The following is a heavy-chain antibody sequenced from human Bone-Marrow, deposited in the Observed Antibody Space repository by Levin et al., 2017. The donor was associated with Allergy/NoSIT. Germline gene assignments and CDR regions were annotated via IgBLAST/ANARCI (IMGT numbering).Heavy chain of an antibody. D-gene: IGHD6-13*01. CDR1: APTLLTPA. Sequence: SLILSFSSSAPTLLTPALHWTRQAPHNFLYFFSFISYYLFYKYYAESVKGRFTISRANSRSTVYLQMNSLRIEDTATYYCVRDRFTRAAGTNPSWYLDSWGQGTLITVSS. V-gene: IGHV3-30*16. CDR3: VRDRFTRAAGTNPSWYLDS. CDR2: ISYYLFYK. J-gene: IGHJ4*02.